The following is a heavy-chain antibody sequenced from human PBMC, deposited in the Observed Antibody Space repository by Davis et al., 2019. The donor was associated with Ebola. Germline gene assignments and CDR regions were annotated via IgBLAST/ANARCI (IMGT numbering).Heavy chain of an antibody. J-gene: IGHJ4*02. CDR2: LYGGGTT. CDR3: AKDGSATPFAS. CDR1: GFTVSSNY. Sequence: PGGSLRLSCAASGFTVSSNYMTWVRQAPGKGLEWVSLLYGGGTTYYADSVKGRFTISRDDSKNTLFLQMNSLRVEDTAVYYCAKDGSATPFASWGQGALVTVSS. V-gene: IGHV3-53*01. D-gene: IGHD6-19*01.